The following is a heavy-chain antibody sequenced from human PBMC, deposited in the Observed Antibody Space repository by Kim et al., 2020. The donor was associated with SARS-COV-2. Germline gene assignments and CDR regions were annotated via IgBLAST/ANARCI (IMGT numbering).Heavy chain of an antibody. J-gene: IGHJ4*02. CDR1: GYTFTSYY. CDR2: INPSGGST. Sequence: ASVKVSCKASGYTFTSYYMHWVRQAPGQGLEWMGIINPSGGSTSYAQKFQGRVTMTRDTSTSTVYMELSSLRSEDTAVYYCARGGSARPYYDFWSGLFDYWGQGTLVTVSS. V-gene: IGHV1-46*01. D-gene: IGHD3-3*01. CDR3: ARGGSARPYYDFWSGLFDY.